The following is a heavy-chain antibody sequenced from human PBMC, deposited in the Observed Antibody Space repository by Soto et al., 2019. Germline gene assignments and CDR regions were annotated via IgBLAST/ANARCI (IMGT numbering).Heavy chain of an antibody. J-gene: IGHJ4*02. V-gene: IGHV4-31*03. CDR3: ARVARGRVVGATPPCFDY. D-gene: IGHD1-26*01. CDR2: IYYSGST. Sequence: SETLSLTCTVSGGSISSGIYYWSWIRQDPGTGLEWIGHIYYSGSTYYNPSLKSRVSISVDTSKNQFSLKLTSVTAADTAVYYCARVARGRVVGATPPCFDYWGQGTLVTVSP. CDR1: GGSISSGIYY.